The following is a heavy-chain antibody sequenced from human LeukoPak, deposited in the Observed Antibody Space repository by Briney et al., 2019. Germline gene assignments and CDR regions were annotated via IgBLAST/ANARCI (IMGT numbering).Heavy chain of an antibody. CDR1: GYTFTGYY. CDR3: ARDQGLYYFDY. J-gene: IGHJ4*02. CDR2: IIPIFGTA. Sequence: SVKVSCKASGYTFTGYYMHWVRQAPGQGLEWMGWIIPIFGTANYAQKFQGRVTITTDESTSTAYMELSSLRSEDTAVYYCARDQGLYYFDYWGQGTLVTVSS. V-gene: IGHV1-69*05. D-gene: IGHD3/OR15-3a*01.